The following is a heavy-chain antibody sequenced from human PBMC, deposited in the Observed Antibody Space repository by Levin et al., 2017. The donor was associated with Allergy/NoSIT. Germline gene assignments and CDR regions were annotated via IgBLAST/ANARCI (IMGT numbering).Heavy chain of an antibody. CDR3: AKFQVGDYDLRYSYGMDV. J-gene: IGHJ6*02. CDR2: ISFDASNK. Sequence: GGSLRLSCAASGFTFSSYAMHWVRQAPGKGLEWVAVISFDASNKYYADSVKGRFTISRDNSKNTLYLQMNSLRAEDTAVYFCAKFQVGDYDLRYSYGMDVWGQGTTVSVSS. CDR1: GFTFSSYA. V-gene: IGHV3-30*18. D-gene: IGHD4-17*01.